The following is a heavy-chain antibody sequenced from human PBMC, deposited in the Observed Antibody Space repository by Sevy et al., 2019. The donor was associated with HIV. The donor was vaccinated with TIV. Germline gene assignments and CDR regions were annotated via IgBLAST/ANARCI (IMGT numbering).Heavy chain of an antibody. J-gene: IGHJ4*02. CDR3: ARDYFPTNYATRGLGHY. CDR2: ISGRDGTT. Sequence: GGSLRLSCTASGFTFNNYALNWVRQAPGKGLEWVSGISGRDGTTFYADSVKGRFTVSRDNSKNTLYLQMNSLRAEDTALYYCARDYFPTNYATRGLGHYWGQGTLVTVSS. D-gene: IGHD2-15*01. V-gene: IGHV3-23*01. CDR1: GFTFNNYA.